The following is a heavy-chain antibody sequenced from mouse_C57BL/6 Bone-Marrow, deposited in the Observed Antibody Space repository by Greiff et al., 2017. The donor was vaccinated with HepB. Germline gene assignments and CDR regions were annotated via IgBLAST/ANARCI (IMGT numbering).Heavy chain of an antibody. V-gene: IGHV1-26*01. D-gene: IGHD1-1*01. CDR3: ARAGLRVGPFDS. CDR2: INPNNGGT. CDR1: GYTFTDYY. Sequence: EVQLQQSGPELVKPGASVKISCKASGYTFTDYYMNWVKQSHGKSLEWIGDINPNNGGTSYNQKFKGKATLTVDKSSSTAYMELRSLTSEDSAVYYCARAGLRVGPFDSWGQGTTLTVSS. J-gene: IGHJ2*01.